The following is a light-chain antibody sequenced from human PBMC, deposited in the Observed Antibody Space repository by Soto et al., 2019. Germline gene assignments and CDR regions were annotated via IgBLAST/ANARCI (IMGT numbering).Light chain of an antibody. V-gene: IGLV2-14*03. CDR2: DVN. CDR1: SSDVGRYHY. CDR3: SSYTSTSTLWL. J-gene: IGLJ3*02. Sequence: QSALTQPASVSGSPGQSIAISCTGTSSDVGRYHYVSWYQQHPDKAPKLIIYDVNIRPSGVSNRFSGSKSGNTASLTISGLQPEDEADYYGSSYTSTSTLWLFCGGTKLTVL.